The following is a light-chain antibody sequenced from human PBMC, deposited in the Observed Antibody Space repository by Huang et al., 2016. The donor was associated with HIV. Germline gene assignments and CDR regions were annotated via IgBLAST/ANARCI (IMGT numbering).Light chain of an antibody. Sequence: DIQMTQSLPSLSASVGDRVTFTCRADQNITKSVNWYQQKQWKAPNLLIYTVSTLESGVPSRFSGSGSGSRFTLNIGNLQPEDFATYYCQQSFSVPRTFG. J-gene: IGKJ1*01. CDR3: QQSFSVPRT. CDR1: QNITKS. CDR2: TVS. V-gene: IGKV1-39*01.